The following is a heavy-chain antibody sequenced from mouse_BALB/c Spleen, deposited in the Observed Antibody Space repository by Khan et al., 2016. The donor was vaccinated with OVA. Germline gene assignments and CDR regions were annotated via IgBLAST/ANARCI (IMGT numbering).Heavy chain of an antibody. V-gene: IGHV1S132*01. J-gene: IGHJ3*01. CDR1: GYTFTSYW. CDR3: ARGYFDNYEFAY. CDR2: IFPGTGTT. Sequence: QIQLVQSGAELVKPGASVKLSCKTSGYTFTSYWIQWVKQRPGQGLGWIGQIFPGTGTTYYNENFKGKATLTVDTSSNTAYMQFSSLTSEDSAVYFCARGYFDNYEFAYWGQGTLVTVSP. D-gene: IGHD2-1*01.